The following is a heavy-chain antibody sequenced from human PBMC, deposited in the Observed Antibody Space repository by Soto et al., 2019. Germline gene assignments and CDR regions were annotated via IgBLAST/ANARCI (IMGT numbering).Heavy chain of an antibody. D-gene: IGHD6-13*01. J-gene: IGHJ4*02. CDR2: IYSTGST. CDR1: GGSLSSYY. CDR3: ARRIPTAGLFDY. V-gene: IGHV4-59*01. Sequence: SETLSLTCAVSGGSLSSYYWSWVRQSPGKGLEWIGYIYSTGSTNYSPSLKSRLTISIDTAKNQFSLRLNSLTAADTAVYYCARRIPTAGLFDYWGQGALVTVSS.